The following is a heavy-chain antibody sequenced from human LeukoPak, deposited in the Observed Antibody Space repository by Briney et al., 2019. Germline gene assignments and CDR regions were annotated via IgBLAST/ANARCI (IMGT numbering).Heavy chain of an antibody. Sequence: ASVKVSCKAPGGTFSSYAISWVRQAPGQGLEWMGGIIPIFGTANYAQKFQGRVTITTDESTSTAYMELSSLRSEDTAVYYCARGGTIFGQTDYHYYYMDVWGKGTTVTVSS. V-gene: IGHV1-69*05. CDR2: IIPIFGTA. CDR1: GGTFSSYA. CDR3: ARGGTIFGQTDYHYYYMDV. D-gene: IGHD3-3*01. J-gene: IGHJ6*03.